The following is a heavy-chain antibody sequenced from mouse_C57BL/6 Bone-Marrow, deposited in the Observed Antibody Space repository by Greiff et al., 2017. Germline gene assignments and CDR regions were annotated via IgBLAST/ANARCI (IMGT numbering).Heavy chain of an antibody. V-gene: IGHV1-59*01. Sequence: QVQLQQPGAELERPGTSVKLSCKASGYTFTSYWMHWVKQRPGQGLEWIGVIDPSDSYTNYNQKFKGKATLTVDTSSSTAYMQLSSLTSEDSAVYYCARGADYWGQGTTLTVSS. J-gene: IGHJ2*01. CDR1: GYTFTSYW. CDR3: ARGADY. CDR2: IDPSDSYT.